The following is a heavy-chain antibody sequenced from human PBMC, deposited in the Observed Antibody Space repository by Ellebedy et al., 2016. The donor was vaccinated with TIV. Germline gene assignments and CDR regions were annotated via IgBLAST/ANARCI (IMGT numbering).Heavy chain of an antibody. CDR1: GFTFDNFA. D-gene: IGHD1-1*01. CDR3: ARGRTANWYFDL. V-gene: IGHV3-23*01. Sequence: GESLKISCATSGFTFDNFAMRWFRQAPGKGLEWVSAITGSGDRTFYADSVKGRFTVSRDTSKNTLYLQMGGLRAEDTGLYYCARGRTANWYFDLWGRGTLVTVSS. J-gene: IGHJ2*01. CDR2: ITGSGDRT.